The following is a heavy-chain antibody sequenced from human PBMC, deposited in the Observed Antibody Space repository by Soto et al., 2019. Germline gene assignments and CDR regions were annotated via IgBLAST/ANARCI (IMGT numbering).Heavy chain of an antibody. CDR1: GFTFSSYA. V-gene: IGHV3-30-3*01. D-gene: IGHD5-12*01. J-gene: IGHJ6*02. Sequence: GSLRLSCAASGFTFSSYAMHWVRQAPGKGLEWVAVISYDGSNKYYADSVKGRFTISRDDSKNTLYLQMNSLRAEDTAVYYCARDQEMATISPYYYYYGMDVWGQGTTVTVSS. CDR2: ISYDGSNK. CDR3: ARDQEMATISPYYYYYGMDV.